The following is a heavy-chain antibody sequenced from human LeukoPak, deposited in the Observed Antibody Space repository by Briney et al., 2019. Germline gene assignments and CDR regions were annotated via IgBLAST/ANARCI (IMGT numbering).Heavy chain of an antibody. D-gene: IGHD3-22*01. J-gene: IGHJ6*02. Sequence: SGTLSLTCTVSGGSVSSGSYYWSWIRQPPGKGLEWIGYIYYSGSTNYNPSLKSRVTISVDTSKNQFSLKLSSVTAADTAVYYCARGWYYYDSSGYPSVLLGGMDVWGQGTTVTVSS. V-gene: IGHV4-61*01. CDR1: GGSVSSGSYY. CDR2: IYYSGST. CDR3: ARGWYYYDSSGYPSVLLGGMDV.